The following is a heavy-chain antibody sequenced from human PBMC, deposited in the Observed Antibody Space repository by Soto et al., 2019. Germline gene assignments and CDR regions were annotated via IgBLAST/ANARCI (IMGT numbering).Heavy chain of an antibody. CDR2: IYHSGST. CDR1: GGSISSGGYS. V-gene: IGHV4-30-2*01. Sequence: PXETLSLTCAVSGGSISSGGYSWSWIRQPPGKGLEWIGYIYHSGSTYYNPSLKSRVTISVDRSKNQFSLKLSSVTAADTAVYYCARTAGATDQYYFDYWGQGTLVTVSS. J-gene: IGHJ4*02. D-gene: IGHD1-26*01. CDR3: ARTAGATDQYYFDY.